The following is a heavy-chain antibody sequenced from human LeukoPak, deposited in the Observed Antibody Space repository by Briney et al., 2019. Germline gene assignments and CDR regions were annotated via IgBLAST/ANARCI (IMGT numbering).Heavy chain of an antibody. CDR2: IIPILGIA. J-gene: IGHJ4*02. D-gene: IGHD6-13*01. CDR1: GGTFSSYA. CDR3: AREPTAISFVIAAAGTDY. V-gene: IGHV1-69*04. Sequence: GASVKVSCKASGGTFSSYAISWVRQAPGQGLEWMGRIIPILGIANYAQKFQGRVTITADKSTSTAYMELSSLRSEDTAVYYCAREPTAISFVIAAAGTDYWGQGTLVTVSS.